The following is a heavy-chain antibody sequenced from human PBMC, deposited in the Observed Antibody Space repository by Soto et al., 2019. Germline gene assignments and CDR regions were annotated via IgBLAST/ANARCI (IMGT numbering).Heavy chain of an antibody. CDR3: AXDXXQLRLGKYSFNGMDV. V-gene: IGHV1-69*06. J-gene: IGHJ6*02. CDR1: GGTFSDYA. Sequence: QVQLVQSGAEXXKPGSSLRVSCKASGGTFSDYAFXWXXXXXGXGLEWMGGIVPRFDSPNYAQKFGGRVTITADTSSSTVYMALSSLRFDDTAVYXCAXDXXQLRLGKYSFNGMDVWGQGTTIIVSS. D-gene: IGHD3-16*01. CDR2: IVPRFDSP.